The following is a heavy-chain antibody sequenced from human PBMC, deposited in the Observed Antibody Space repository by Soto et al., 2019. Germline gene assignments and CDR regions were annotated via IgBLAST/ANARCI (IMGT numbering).Heavy chain of an antibody. J-gene: IGHJ3*01. Sequence: QVQLQESGPGLVKPSETLSLTCTVSGGSVSSGSYYWSWIRKHPGKGLEWIGYIYYSGSTNYNPYLRSRVTLSAYPSTHPISLTLMSASAAGTAGYYCARARELRANAFDFWGQGTMVTVSS. CDR3: ARARELRANAFDF. V-gene: IGHV4-61*01. CDR2: IYYSGST. CDR1: GGSVSSGSYY. D-gene: IGHD1-26*01.